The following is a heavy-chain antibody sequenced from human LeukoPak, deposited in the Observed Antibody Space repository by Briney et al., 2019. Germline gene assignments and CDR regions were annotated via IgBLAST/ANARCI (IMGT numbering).Heavy chain of an antibody. D-gene: IGHD5/OR15-5a*01. Sequence: PGGSLRLSCAVSGFTFSNYAMSWVRQAPGKGLEWVSGISGSGGTTYYADSVKGRFTISRDNSKNTLYLQMNSLRAEDTAVYYCAKDLLSTIRGAPFDYWGQGTLVTVSS. CDR3: AKDLLSTIRGAPFDY. CDR1: GFTFSNYA. V-gene: IGHV3-23*01. CDR2: ISGSGGTT. J-gene: IGHJ4*02.